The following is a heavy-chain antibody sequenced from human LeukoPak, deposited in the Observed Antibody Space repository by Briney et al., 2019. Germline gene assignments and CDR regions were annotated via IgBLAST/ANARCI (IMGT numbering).Heavy chain of an antibody. D-gene: IGHD6-19*01. CDR2: ISSSGSTI. V-gene: IGHV3-48*03. CDR1: GFTFSSYE. CDR3: ARDAYSSGLLGLD. Sequence: GGSLRLSCAASGFTFSSYEMNWVRQAPGKGLEWVSYISSSGSTIYYADSAKGRFTISRDNAKNSLYLQMNSLRAEDTAVYYCARDAYSSGLLGLDWGQGTLVTVSS. J-gene: IGHJ4*02.